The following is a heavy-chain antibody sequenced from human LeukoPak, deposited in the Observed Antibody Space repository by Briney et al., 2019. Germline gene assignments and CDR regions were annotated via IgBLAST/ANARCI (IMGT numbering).Heavy chain of an antibody. D-gene: IGHD3-9*01. CDR2: ISGSGGST. J-gene: IGHJ4*02. CDR3: AKDEIGILTGYADY. Sequence: GGSLRLSCAASRFTFSSYAMSWVRQAPGKGLEWVSAISGSGGSTYYADSVKGRFTISRDNSKNTLYLQMNSLRAEDTAVYYCAKDEIGILTGYADYWGQGTLVTVSS. V-gene: IGHV3-23*01. CDR1: RFTFSSYA.